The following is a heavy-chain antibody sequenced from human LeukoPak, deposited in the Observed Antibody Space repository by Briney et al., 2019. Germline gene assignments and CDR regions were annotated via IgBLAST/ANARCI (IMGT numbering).Heavy chain of an antibody. V-gene: IGHV4-30-4*08. D-gene: IGHD3-3*01. CDR1: GGSISSGDYC. Sequence: PSETLSLTCTVSGGSISSGDYCWGWIRQPPGKGLEWFGYIYYSGSTYYNPSLKSRVTISVDTSKNQFSLKLSSVTAADTAVYYCARLSRYYDFWSGYYYFDYWGQGTLVTVSS. CDR2: IYYSGST. J-gene: IGHJ4*02. CDR3: ARLSRYYDFWSGYYYFDY.